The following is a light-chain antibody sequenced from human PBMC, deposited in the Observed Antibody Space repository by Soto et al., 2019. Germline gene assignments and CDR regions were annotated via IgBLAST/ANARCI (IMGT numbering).Light chain of an antibody. V-gene: IGKV1-27*01. CDR1: QDISIY. J-gene: IGKJ3*01. CDR3: QKYNSAPRT. CDR2: AAS. Sequence: DIQMTQSPSSLSASVGDRVTITCRASQDISIYLAWYQQRPGKVPKLLIYAASTLQSAVSSRFSGSGSGTDFTLTISSLHPEDVATYYCQKYNSAPRTFGPGTKVDLE.